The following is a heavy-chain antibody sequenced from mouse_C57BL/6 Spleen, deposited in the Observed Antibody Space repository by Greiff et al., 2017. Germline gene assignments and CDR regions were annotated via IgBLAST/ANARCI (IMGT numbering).Heavy chain of an antibody. CDR2: IYPGDGDT. CDR3: ARWWYGSSWFAY. D-gene: IGHD1-1*02. Sequence: VQLQQSGPELVKPGASVKISCKASGYAFSSSWMNWVKQRPGKGLEWIGRIYPGDGDTNYNGKFKGKATLTADKSSSTAYMQLSSLTSEDSAVYFCARWWYGSSWFAYWGQGTLVTVSA. CDR1: GYAFSSSW. J-gene: IGHJ3*01. V-gene: IGHV1-82*01.